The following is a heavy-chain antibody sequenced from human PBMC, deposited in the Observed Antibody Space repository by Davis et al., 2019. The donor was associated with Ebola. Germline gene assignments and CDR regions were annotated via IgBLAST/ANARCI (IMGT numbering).Heavy chain of an antibody. V-gene: IGHV3-21*01. CDR2: ISSRSLYK. Sequence: GESLKISCAASGFTFSSYSMNWVRQAPGKGLEWVSSISSRSLYKYYADSVKGRFTISRDNAKNSLYLQMNSLRAEDTGVYFCARDPVDPESDYYFYGMDLWGKGTTVTVSS. CDR3: ARDPVDPESDYYFYGMDL. CDR1: GFTFSSYS. D-gene: IGHD4-23*01. J-gene: IGHJ6*04.